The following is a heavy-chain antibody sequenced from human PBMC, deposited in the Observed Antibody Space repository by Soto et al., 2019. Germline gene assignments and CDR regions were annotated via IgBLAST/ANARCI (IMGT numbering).Heavy chain of an antibody. J-gene: IGHJ4*02. V-gene: IGHV4-31*03. Sequence: SETLSLTCTVSGGSISSGGYYWSWIRQHPGKGLEWIGYIYYSGSTYYNPSLKSRVTISVDTSKNQFSLKLSSVTAADTAVYYCARDRRGYSGYDSVGGFDYWGQGTLVTVSS. D-gene: IGHD5-12*01. CDR1: GGSISSGGYY. CDR3: ARDRRGYSGYDSVGGFDY. CDR2: IYYSGST.